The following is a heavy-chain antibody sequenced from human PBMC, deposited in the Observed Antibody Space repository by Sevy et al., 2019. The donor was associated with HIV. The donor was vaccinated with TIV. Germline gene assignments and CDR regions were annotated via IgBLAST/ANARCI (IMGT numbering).Heavy chain of an antibody. V-gene: IGHV3-9*01. CDR1: GFTFDDYA. D-gene: IGHD3-22*01. Sequence: GGSLRLSCAASGFTFDDYAMHWVRQAPGKGLEWVSGISWNSGSIGYADSVKGRFTISRDNAKNSLYLQMNSVRAEDTALYYCAKVGSRRLGLVGYYDSSSINYGMDVWGQGTTVTVSS. CDR3: AKVGSRRLGLVGYYDSSSINYGMDV. J-gene: IGHJ6*02. CDR2: ISWNSGSI.